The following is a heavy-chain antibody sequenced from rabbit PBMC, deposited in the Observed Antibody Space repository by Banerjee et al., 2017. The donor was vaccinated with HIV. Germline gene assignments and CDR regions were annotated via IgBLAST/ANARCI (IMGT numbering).Heavy chain of an antibody. CDR3: ARDPDGSSPFDL. CDR2: IYSSSGTT. Sequence: QSLEESGGDLVEPGASLTLTCTASGIDFSSSQYICWVRQAPGKGLELIASIYSSSGTTYYTTWAKGRFTISKTSSTTVDLKMTSLTAADTATYFCARDPDGSSPFDLWGPGTLVTVS. V-gene: IGHV1S40*01. D-gene: IGHD8-1*01. J-gene: IGHJ4*01. CDR1: GIDFSSSQY.